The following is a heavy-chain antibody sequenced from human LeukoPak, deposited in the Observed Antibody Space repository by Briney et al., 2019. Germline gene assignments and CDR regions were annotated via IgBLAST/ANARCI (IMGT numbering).Heavy chain of an antibody. D-gene: IGHD4-17*01. CDR1: GFTFSSYA. Sequence: GGPLRLSCAASGFTFSSYAMSWVRQAPGKGLEWVSAISGSGGSTYYADSVKGRFTISRDNSKNTLYLQMNSLRAEDTAVYYCASNYGDYVLNYYYYGMDVWGQGTTVTVSS. CDR2: ISGSGGST. CDR3: ASNYGDYVLNYYYYGMDV. V-gene: IGHV3-23*01. J-gene: IGHJ6*02.